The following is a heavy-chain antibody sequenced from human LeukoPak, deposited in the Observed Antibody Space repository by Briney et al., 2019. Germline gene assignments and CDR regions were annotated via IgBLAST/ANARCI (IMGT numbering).Heavy chain of an antibody. J-gene: IGHJ6*02. CDR2: ISSSSSYI. D-gene: IGHD4-17*01. CDR3: ARDSIYGDPAYYGMDV. V-gene: IGHV3-21*01. CDR1: GFTFSSYS. Sequence: GGSLRLSCAASGFTFSSYSMNWVRQAPGKGLEWVSSISSSSSYIYYADSVKGRFTISRDNAKNSLYLQMNSLRAEDTAVYYCARDSIYGDPAYYGMDVWGQGTTVTVSS.